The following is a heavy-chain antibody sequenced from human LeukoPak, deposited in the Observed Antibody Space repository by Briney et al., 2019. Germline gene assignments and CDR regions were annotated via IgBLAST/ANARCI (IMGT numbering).Heavy chain of an antibody. CDR1: GGSISSSNW. V-gene: IGHV4-4*02. CDR2: IYHSGST. D-gene: IGHD1-26*01. J-gene: IGHJ3*02. Sequence: SETLSLTCAVSGGSISSSNWWSWVRQPPGKGLEWIGEIYHSGSTNYNPSLKSRVTISVDKSKNQFSLKLSSVTAADTAVYYCTTGFDSGSYLARLHDAFDIWGQGTMVTVSS. CDR3: TTGFDSGSYLARLHDAFDI.